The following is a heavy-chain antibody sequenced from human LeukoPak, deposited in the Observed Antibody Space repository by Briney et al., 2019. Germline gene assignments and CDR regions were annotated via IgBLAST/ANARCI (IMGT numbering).Heavy chain of an antibody. Sequence: GASVKVSCKASGYTFTGYYMHWVRRAPGQGLEWMGRINPNSGGTNYAQKFQGRVTMTRDTSISTAYMELSRLRSDDTAVYYCARPKHHGRYYYYMDVWGKGTTVTVSS. CDR2: INPNSGGT. V-gene: IGHV1-2*06. D-gene: IGHD5-24*01. CDR3: ARPKHHGRYYYYMDV. J-gene: IGHJ6*03. CDR1: GYTFTGYY.